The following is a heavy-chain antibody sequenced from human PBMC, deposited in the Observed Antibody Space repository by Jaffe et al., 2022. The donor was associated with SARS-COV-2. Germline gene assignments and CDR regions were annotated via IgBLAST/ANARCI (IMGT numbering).Heavy chain of an antibody. J-gene: IGHJ5*02. CDR1: GFTFSNYY. V-gene: IGHV3-7*01. CDR3: ARGRVDSRYNWFDP. CDR2: IKEDGSEK. Sequence: ETQLVESGGGLVQPGGSLRLSCAASGFTFSNYYMNWVRQAPGKGLEWVANIKEDGSEKYYVDSVKGRFTISRDNAKNSLYLQMNSLRADDTAVYYCARGRVDSRYNWFDPWGQGTLVTVSS. D-gene: IGHD6-13*01.